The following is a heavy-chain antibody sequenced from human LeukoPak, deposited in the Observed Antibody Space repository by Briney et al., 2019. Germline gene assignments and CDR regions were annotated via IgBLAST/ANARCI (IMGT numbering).Heavy chain of an antibody. CDR2: IYYSGST. V-gene: IGHV4-31*03. CDR1: GGSISSGGYY. D-gene: IGHD4-17*01. CDR3: ARGNGDYVGPYYYYYGMDV. J-gene: IGHJ6*02. Sequence: PSETLSLTCTVSGGSISSGGYYWSWIRQHPGKGLEWIGYIYYSGSTYYNPPLKSRVTISVDTSKNQFSLKLSSVTAADTAVYYCARGNGDYVGPYYYYYGMDVWGQGTTVTVSS.